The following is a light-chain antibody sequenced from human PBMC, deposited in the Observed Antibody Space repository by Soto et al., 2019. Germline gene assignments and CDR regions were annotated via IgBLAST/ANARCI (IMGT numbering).Light chain of an antibody. CDR1: QDITNY. V-gene: IGKV1-33*01. CDR2: GAS. Sequence: DIQMTQSPSALSASVGDRVTITCQASQDITNYLSWYQQKLGKAPKLLIYGASNLQTGVPSRFSGGGSGTDFTFTIRGLQPEDIATYYCQHYGDFPFTFGPGTKVEI. J-gene: IGKJ3*01. CDR3: QHYGDFPFT.